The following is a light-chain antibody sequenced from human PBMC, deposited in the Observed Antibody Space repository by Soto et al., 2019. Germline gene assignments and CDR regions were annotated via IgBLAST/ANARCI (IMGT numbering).Light chain of an antibody. CDR3: QQYENWPT. CDR1: QSVTSN. CDR2: GAS. Sequence: EIGMTQSPATLSVSPGERATLSCRAGQSVTSNLAWYQQKPGQAPRLLINGASTRATGIPARFSGSGSGTEFTLTISSLQSEDFAVYYCQQYENWPTFGQGTKVEIK. V-gene: IGKV3-15*01. J-gene: IGKJ1*01.